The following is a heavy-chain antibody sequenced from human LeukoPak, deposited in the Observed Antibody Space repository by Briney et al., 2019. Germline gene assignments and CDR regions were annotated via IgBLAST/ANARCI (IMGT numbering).Heavy chain of an antibody. V-gene: IGHV1-8*01. D-gene: IGHD3-22*01. Sequence: GASVKVSCKASGYTFINYEINWVRQATGQGLEWMGWINPNSGDTAYAQHFQGRITMTRSTSISTAYMELSSLRSEDTAIYYCARGLGSYDSSELTWPMISFWGQGTVVAVSS. J-gene: IGHJ4*02. CDR1: GYTFINYE. CDR2: INPNSGDT. CDR3: ARGLGSYDSSELTWPMISF.